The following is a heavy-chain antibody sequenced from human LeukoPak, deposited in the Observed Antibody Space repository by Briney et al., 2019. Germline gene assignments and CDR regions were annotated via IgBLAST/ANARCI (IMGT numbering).Heavy chain of an antibody. CDR2: IYHSGST. Sequence: SETLSLTCAVSGYSISSGYYWGWIRQPPGKGLEWIGSIYHSGSTYYNPSLESRVTISVDTSKNQFSLKLSSVTAADTAVYYCGRDGYNLQGGAFDIWGQGTMVTVSS. CDR1: GYSISSGYY. CDR3: GRDGYNLQGGAFDI. J-gene: IGHJ3*02. V-gene: IGHV4-38-2*02. D-gene: IGHD5-24*01.